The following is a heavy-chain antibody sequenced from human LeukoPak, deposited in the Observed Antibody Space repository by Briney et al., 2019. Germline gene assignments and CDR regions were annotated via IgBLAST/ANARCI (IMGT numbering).Heavy chain of an antibody. CDR2: ISAFDDIT. D-gene: IGHD6-19*01. V-gene: IGHV3-43*02. CDR3: AKVISGWYGYDF. Sequence: GGSLRLPCAASGFTFDDFVMHWVRQAPGKGLEWVSLISAFDDITYYADSVRGRFTISRDNSKNSLYLQMNNLKIEDTAFYYCAKVISGWYGYDFWGQGTLVTVSS. J-gene: IGHJ4*02. CDR1: GFTFDDFV.